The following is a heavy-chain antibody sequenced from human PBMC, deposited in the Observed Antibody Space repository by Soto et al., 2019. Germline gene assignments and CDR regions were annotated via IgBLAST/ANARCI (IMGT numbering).Heavy chain of an antibody. Sequence: ASVKVSCKASGYTFTSYDINWVRQATGQGLEWMGWMNPNSGNTGYAQKLQGRVTMTRNTSISTAYMELSSLRSEDTAVGDCAREAAALGIELWGQGTLVTVSS. J-gene: IGHJ4*02. V-gene: IGHV1-8*01. D-gene: IGHD2-2*01. CDR1: GYTFTSYD. CDR3: AREAAALGIEL. CDR2: MNPNSGNT.